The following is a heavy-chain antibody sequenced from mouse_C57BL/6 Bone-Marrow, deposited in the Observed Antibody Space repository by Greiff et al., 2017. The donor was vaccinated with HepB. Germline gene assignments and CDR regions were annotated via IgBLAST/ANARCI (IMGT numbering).Heavy chain of an antibody. CDR2: IYPGSGNT. D-gene: IGHD2-1*01. CDR3: ARNLDGNYAAMDY. V-gene: IGHV1-66*01. CDR1: GYSFTSYY. Sequence: VKLMESGPELVKPGASVKISCKASGYSFTSYYIHWVKQRPGQGLEWIGWIYPGSGNTKYNEKFKGKATLTADTSSSTAYMQLSSLTSEDSAVYYCARNLDGNYAAMDYWGQGTSVTVSS. J-gene: IGHJ4*01.